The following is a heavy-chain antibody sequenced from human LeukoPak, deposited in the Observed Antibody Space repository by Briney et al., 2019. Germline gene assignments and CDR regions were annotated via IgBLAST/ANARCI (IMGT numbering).Heavy chain of an antibody. CDR3: ARAWVYDYVWGSYRWDYFDY. Sequence: EASVTVSFKASGYTFTSYGISWVRQAPGQGLEWMGWISDYNGKTNYAQKLQGRVTMTTDTSTSTAYMELRSLRSDDTAVYYCARAWVYDYVWGSYRWDYFDYWGQGTLVTVSS. CDR2: ISDYNGKT. CDR1: GYTFTSYG. D-gene: IGHD3-16*02. J-gene: IGHJ4*02. V-gene: IGHV1-18*01.